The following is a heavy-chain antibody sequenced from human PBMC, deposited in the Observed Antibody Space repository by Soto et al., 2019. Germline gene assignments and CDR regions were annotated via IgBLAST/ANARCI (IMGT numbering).Heavy chain of an antibody. CDR2: TYYRSRWYS. V-gene: IGHV6-1*01. Sequence: SQTLSLTCVISGDSVSSSSVAWKCVIHSPSRCLEWLGRTYYRSRWYSDFAVSVRGRIVINADTSKNQFSLQLNSVTPEDTAVYVCARSEEDSNYYYYGLDVWGQGTTVTVSS. J-gene: IGHJ6*02. CDR1: GDSVSSSSVA. D-gene: IGHD2-15*01. CDR3: ARSEEDSNYYYYGLDV.